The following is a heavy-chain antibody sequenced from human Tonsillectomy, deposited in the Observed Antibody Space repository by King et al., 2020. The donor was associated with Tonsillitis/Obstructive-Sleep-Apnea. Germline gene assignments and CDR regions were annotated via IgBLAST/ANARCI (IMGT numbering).Heavy chain of an antibody. J-gene: IGHJ4*02. Sequence: QLVQSGAEVKTPGASVKVSCKASGYTFTRYYIHLVRQARGQGLEWIGIINPSDGITTYAQKFQGRVTMTTDTSASTVYLELSSLRSEDTAVYYCARDDVVGRYIDSWGQGTLVTVSS. CDR3: ARDDVVGRYIDS. CDR1: GYTFTRYY. CDR2: INPSDGIT. V-gene: IGHV1-46*01. D-gene: IGHD1-14*01.